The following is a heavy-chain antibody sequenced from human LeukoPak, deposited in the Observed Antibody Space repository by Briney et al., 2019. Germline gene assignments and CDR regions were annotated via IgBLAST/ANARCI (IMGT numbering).Heavy chain of an antibody. CDR1: GYTFTSYA. V-gene: IGHV7-4-1*02. CDR3: ARVVYYGDYLYFDY. J-gene: IGHJ4*02. Sequence: ASVKVSFKASGYTFTSYAMNWVRQAPGQGLEWMGWIDTNTGNPTYAQGFTGRFVFSLDTSVSTAYLQISSLKAEDTAVYYCARVVYYGDYLYFDYWGQGTLVTVSS. CDR2: IDTNTGNP. D-gene: IGHD4-17*01.